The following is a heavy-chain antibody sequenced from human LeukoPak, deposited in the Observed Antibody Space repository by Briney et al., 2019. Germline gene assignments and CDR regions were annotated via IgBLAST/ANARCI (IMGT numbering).Heavy chain of an antibody. D-gene: IGHD3-9*01. J-gene: IGHJ6*02. CDR3: AKAALDYDTLTSLGPLYYYGMDV. Sequence: GGSLRLSCAASGFTFSSYGMHWVRQAPGKGLEWVAVISYDGSNKYYADSVKGRFTISRDNSKNTLYLQMNSLRAEDTAVYYCAKAALDYDTLTSLGPLYYYGMDVWGQGTTVTVSS. V-gene: IGHV3-30*18. CDR1: GFTFSSYG. CDR2: ISYDGSNK.